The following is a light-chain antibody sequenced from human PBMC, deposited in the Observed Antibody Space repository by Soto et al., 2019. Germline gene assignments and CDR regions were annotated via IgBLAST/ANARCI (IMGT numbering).Light chain of an antibody. J-gene: IGKJ1*01. V-gene: IGKV3-20*01. CDR1: QSVSSSY. CDR3: QQYGSSPRT. Sequence: LSPGERATLSCRASQSVSSSYLAWYQQKPGQAPRLLIYGASSRATGIPDRFSGSGSGTDFTLTISRLEPEDFAVYYCQQYGSSPRTFGQGTKVDIK. CDR2: GAS.